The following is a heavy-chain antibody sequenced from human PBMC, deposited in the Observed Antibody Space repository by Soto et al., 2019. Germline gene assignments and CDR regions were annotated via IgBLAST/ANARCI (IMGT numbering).Heavy chain of an antibody. V-gene: IGHV4-31*03. J-gene: IGHJ4*02. Sequence: SETLSLTCTVSGGSIRSAGYYWTWIRQHPGKGLEWLGYIYHSGRTFYNPSLKSRLTISVDTSKNQFSLNLSSVTAADTAVYYCARGDSGGSSSYYFDYWGQGTLVTVYS. CDR1: GGSIRSAGYY. CDR2: IYHSGRT. D-gene: IGHD2-15*01. CDR3: ARGDSGGSSSYYFDY.